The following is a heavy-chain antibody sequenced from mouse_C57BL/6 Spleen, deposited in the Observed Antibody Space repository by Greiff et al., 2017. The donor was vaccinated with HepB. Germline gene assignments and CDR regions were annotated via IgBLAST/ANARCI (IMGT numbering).Heavy chain of an antibody. CDR3: ARPQLRLRGDYAMDY. Sequence: EVQGVESGGGLVQPGGSLKLSCAASGFTFSDYYMYWVRQTPEKRLEWVAYISNGGGSTYYPDTVKGRFTLSRDNAKNTLYLQMSRLKSEDTAMYYCARPQLRLRGDYAMDYWGQGTSVTVSS. V-gene: IGHV5-12*01. D-gene: IGHD3-2*02. J-gene: IGHJ4*01. CDR2: ISNGGGST. CDR1: GFTFSDYY.